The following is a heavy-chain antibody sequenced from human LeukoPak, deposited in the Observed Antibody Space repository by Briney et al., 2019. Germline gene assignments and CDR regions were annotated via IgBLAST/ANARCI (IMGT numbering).Heavy chain of an antibody. D-gene: IGHD3-10*01. J-gene: IGHJ6*03. Sequence: GGSLRLSCAASGFTFYDYAMHWVRHAPGKGLEWVSGISWNSGSIGYADSVKGRFTISRDNAKDSLYLHMNSLKTEDTALYYCAKDNGPLWFGHDYYYYYMDVWGEGTTVTISS. CDR3: AKDNGPLWFGHDYYYYYMDV. V-gene: IGHV3-9*01. CDR1: GFTFYDYA. CDR2: ISWNSGSI.